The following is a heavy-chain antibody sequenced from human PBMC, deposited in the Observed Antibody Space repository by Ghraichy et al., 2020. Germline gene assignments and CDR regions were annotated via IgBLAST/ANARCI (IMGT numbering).Heavy chain of an antibody. CDR3: ATATDVGVRLQELRVVYYFDY. J-gene: IGHJ4*02. CDR2: IFSNDEK. V-gene: IGHV2-26*01. D-gene: IGHD1-26*01. CDR1: GFSLSNARMG. Sequence: SGPTLVKPTETLTLTCTVSGFSLSNARMGVSWIRQPPGKALEWLAHIFSNDEKSYSTSLKSRLTISKDTSKSQVVLTMTNMDPVDTATYYCATATDVGVRLQELRVVYYFDYWGQGTLVTVSS.